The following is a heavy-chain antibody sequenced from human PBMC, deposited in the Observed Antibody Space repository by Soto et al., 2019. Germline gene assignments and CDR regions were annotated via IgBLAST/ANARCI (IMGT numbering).Heavy chain of an antibody. Sequence: EVQLLESGGGLVQPGGSLKLSCAASGFTFNNYGMSWVRKAPGKGLEWVSAITDSGGSTYYADSVKGRFTISRDNSKNTVYLQMNSLGAEDTDVYYCAKAVTVVTLYYFDSWGVGTLVTVSS. J-gene: IGHJ4*02. CDR2: ITDSGGST. V-gene: IGHV3-23*01. D-gene: IGHD2-2*01. CDR3: AKAVTVVTLYYFDS. CDR1: GFTFNNYG.